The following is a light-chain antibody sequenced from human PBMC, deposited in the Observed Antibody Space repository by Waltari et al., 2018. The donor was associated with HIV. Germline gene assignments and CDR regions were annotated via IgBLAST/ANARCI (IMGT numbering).Light chain of an antibody. V-gene: IGLV2-11*01. CDR3: CAYAGSYTL. CDR2: DVT. Sequence: QSALTQPRSVSGSPGQSVTIPCTGTSSGFGGYNYVSWYQQHPNKAPKLIIYDVTKRPSGVTDRFSGSKSGNTASLTISGLQVDDEADYYCCAYAGSYTLFGGGTKVTVL. J-gene: IGLJ3*02. CDR1: SSGFGGYNY.